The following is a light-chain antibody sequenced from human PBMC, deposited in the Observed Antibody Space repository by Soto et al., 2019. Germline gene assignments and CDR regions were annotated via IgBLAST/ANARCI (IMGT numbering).Light chain of an antibody. J-gene: IGLJ2*01. CDR1: SSNIGSNT. CDR3: AAWDDSLDGVV. V-gene: IGLV1-44*01. CDR2: SNN. Sequence: QSVLTQPPSVSGTPGQTVSISCSGSSSNIGSNTVNWYQQLPGTAPKLLIYSNNQRPSGVSDRFSGSKSGTSASLAISGLQSEDEADYYCAAWDDSLDGVVFGGGTKLTVL.